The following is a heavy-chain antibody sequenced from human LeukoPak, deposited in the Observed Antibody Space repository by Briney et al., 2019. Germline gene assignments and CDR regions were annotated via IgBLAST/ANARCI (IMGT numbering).Heavy chain of an antibody. V-gene: IGHV3-33*01. Sequence: GGSLRLSCAASGFTFSSYGMHWVRQAPGKGLEWVAVIRYDGSNKYYADSVKGRFTISRDNSKNTLYLQMNSLRAEDTAVYYCARTSTHEFYQLLDYYYYYGMDVWGQGTTVTVSS. D-gene: IGHD2-2*01. J-gene: IGHJ6*02. CDR3: ARTSTHEFYQLLDYYYYYGMDV. CDR2: IRYDGSNK. CDR1: GFTFSSYG.